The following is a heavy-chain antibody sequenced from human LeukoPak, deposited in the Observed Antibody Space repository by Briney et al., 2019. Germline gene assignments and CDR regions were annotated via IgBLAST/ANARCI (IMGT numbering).Heavy chain of an antibody. CDR1: GFTFGDYY. Sequence: PGGSLRLSCAASGFTFGDYYMSWIRQAPGKGLEWVSYVSSSSGAIYYADSVRGRFTISRDNAKNSLYLQMNSLRADDTAVYYCVREPHGMDVWGQGTTVTVSS. J-gene: IGHJ6*02. CDR2: VSSSSGAI. V-gene: IGHV3-11*01. CDR3: VREPHGMDV.